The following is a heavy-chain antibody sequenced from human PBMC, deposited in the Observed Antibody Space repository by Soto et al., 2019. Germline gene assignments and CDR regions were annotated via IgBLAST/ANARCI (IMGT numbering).Heavy chain of an antibody. D-gene: IGHD3-22*01. CDR1: GYTFTNYG. V-gene: IGHV1-18*01. Sequence: QVQLVHSGAEVKEPGASVTVSCQASGYTFTNYGINWVRQAPGQGLEWMGGISPYNGHTKFAQKFQGRVTMTTDTSTSTAYMELRSLRSDDTAVYYCARDRYFSDTSGYYVFDYWGQGTLVTVSS. J-gene: IGHJ4*02. CDR3: ARDRYFSDTSGYYVFDY. CDR2: ISPYNGHT.